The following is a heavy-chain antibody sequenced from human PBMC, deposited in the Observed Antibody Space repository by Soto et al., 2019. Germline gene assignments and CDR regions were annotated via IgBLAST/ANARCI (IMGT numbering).Heavy chain of an antibody. CDR1: GFTFGNFV. CDR2: ITETGGDT. Sequence: EVQLVESGGAVVQPGGSLRLSCAASGFTFGNFVMRWVRQTPGKGLEWVSTITETGGDTYYTDSVKGRFTISRDNSKNTLYLQMTSLRAEDTALYYCTRASSDRNHMEVWGPGTTVTVSS. J-gene: IGHJ6*02. CDR3: TRASSDRNHMEV. V-gene: IGHV3-23*04.